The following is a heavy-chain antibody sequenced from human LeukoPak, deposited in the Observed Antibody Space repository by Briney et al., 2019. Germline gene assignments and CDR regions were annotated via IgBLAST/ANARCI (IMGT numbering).Heavy chain of an antibody. CDR2: INHRGST. V-gene: IGHV4-34*01. D-gene: IGHD1-26*01. CDR3: ASSPQLLVGATDGPDAFDI. CDR1: GGSFSGYY. Sequence: SETLSPTCAVYGGSFSGYYWSWIRQPPGKGLEWIGEINHRGSTNYNPSLKSRVTISVDRSKNQFSLKLSSVTAADTAVYYCASSPQLLVGATDGPDAFDIWGQGTMVTVSS. J-gene: IGHJ3*02.